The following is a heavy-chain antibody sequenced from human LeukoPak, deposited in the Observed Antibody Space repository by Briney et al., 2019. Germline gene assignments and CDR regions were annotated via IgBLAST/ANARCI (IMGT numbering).Heavy chain of an antibody. CDR1: GFTFSNYW. J-gene: IGHJ4*02. V-gene: IGHV3-7*01. Sequence: GGSLRLSCAASGFTFSNYWMTWVRQAPGKGLEWVANINQDGSEKYYVDSMRGRFTISRDNAKNSLYLQMSSLRADDTAVYYCARENMRDGGVAAAGTDYWGQGTLVTVSS. CDR3: ARENMRDGGVAAAGTDY. CDR2: INQDGSEK. D-gene: IGHD6-13*01.